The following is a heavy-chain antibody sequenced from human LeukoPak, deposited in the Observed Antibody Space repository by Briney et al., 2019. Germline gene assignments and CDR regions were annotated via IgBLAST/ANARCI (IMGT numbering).Heavy chain of an antibody. CDR3: AREVGVRLGELSSPNWFDP. Sequence: ASVKVSXKASGYTFTGYYMHWMRQAPGQGLEWMGWINPNSGGTNYAQKFQGRVTMTRDTSISIAYMELSRLRSDDTAVYYCAREVGVRLGELSSPNWFDPWGQGTLVTVSS. CDR2: INPNSGGT. CDR1: GYTFTGYY. D-gene: IGHD3-16*02. J-gene: IGHJ5*02. V-gene: IGHV1-2*02.